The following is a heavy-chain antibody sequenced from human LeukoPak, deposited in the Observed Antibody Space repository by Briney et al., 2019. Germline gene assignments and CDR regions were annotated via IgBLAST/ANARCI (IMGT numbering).Heavy chain of an antibody. Sequence: PGGSLRLSCAASGFTVSSNYMSWVRQAPGKGLEWVSVIYSGGSTYYADSVKGRFTISRDNSKNTLYLQMNSLRAEDTAVYYCAYLYSNYGRSLDYWGQGTLVTVSS. CDR3: AYLYSNYGRSLDY. V-gene: IGHV3-53*05. J-gene: IGHJ4*02. D-gene: IGHD4-11*01. CDR1: GFTVSSNY. CDR2: IYSGGST.